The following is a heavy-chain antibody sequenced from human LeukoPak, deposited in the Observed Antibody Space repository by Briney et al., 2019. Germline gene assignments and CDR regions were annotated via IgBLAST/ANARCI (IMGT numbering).Heavy chain of an antibody. D-gene: IGHD5-18*01. CDR2: INWNGGSA. CDR3: ARRAGYSYGSVLDY. CDR1: GFTFDDYG. V-gene: IGHV3-20*04. Sequence: GGSLRLSCAASGFTFDDYGMSWVRQAPGKGLEWVSGINWNGGSAGYADSVKGRFTISRDNAKNSLYLQMNSLRAEDTALYYCARRAGYSYGSVLDYWGQGTLVTVSS. J-gene: IGHJ4*02.